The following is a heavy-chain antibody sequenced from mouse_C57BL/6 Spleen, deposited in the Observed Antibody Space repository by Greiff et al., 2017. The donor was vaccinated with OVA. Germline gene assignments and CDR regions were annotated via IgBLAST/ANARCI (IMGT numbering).Heavy chain of an antibody. D-gene: IGHD1-1*01. CDR3: ARADYGSSYLAWFAY. J-gene: IGHJ3*01. V-gene: IGHV5-4*01. Sequence: EVQLVESGGGLVKPGGSLKLSCAASGFTFSSYAMSWVRQTPEKRLEWVATISDGGSYTYYPDNVKGRFTISRDNAKNNLYLQMSHLKSEDTAMYYCARADYGSSYLAWFAYWGQGTLVTVSA. CDR2: ISDGGSYT. CDR1: GFTFSSYA.